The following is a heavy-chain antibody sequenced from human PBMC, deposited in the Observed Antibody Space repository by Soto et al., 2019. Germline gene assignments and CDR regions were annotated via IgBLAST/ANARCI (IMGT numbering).Heavy chain of an antibody. CDR3: TKDSHWAIISPTHDY. Sequence: WGSLRITCVAAGIRFSSAAMSRVRQAPGKRLEWVSTFRESGGTTHYADPVKGRFTISRDTSNNILFLQMNSLRAEDTAIYYCTKDSHWAIISPTHDYRGQGTLVTVSS. CDR1: GIRFSSAA. CDR2: FRESGGTT. D-gene: IGHD2-2*01. J-gene: IGHJ4*02. V-gene: IGHV3-23*01.